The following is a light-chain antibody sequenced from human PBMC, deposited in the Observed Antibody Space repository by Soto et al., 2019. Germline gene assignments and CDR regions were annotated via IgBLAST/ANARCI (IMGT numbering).Light chain of an antibody. CDR2: EVN. Sequence: QSALTQPPSASGSPGQSVTISCTGTSSDVGAYNYVSWYQQHPGKAPKVMIYEVNKRPSGVPDRFSGSKSGNTASLTVSGLQAEDEAEYYCSSYAGSTHVFGTGTKLTVL. CDR3: SSYAGSTHV. J-gene: IGLJ1*01. CDR1: SSDVGAYNY. V-gene: IGLV2-8*01.